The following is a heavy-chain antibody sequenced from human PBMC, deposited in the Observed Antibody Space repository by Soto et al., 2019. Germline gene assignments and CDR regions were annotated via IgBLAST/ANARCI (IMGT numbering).Heavy chain of an antibody. CDR3: ASGVVVPAAITYYFDY. D-gene: IGHD2-2*02. V-gene: IGHV4-59*08. J-gene: IGHJ4*02. Sequence: SETLSLTCTVSGGSISSYYWSWIRQPPGKGLEWIGYIYYSGSTNYNPSLKSRVTISVDTSKNQFSLKLSSVTAADTAVYYCASGVVVPAAITYYFDYWGQGTLVTVSS. CDR2: IYYSGST. CDR1: GGSISSYY.